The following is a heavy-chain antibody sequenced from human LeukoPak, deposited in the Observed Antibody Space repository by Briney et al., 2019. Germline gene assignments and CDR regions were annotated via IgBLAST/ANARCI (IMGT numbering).Heavy chain of an antibody. CDR3: ARDQKYCSGGHCYFED. Sequence: GGSLRLSCAGSGFTFSTYWMHWVRQAPGKGLVWVSRINSDGSSTSYADSVKGRFTISRDNAKNTVYLQMNSLRAEDTAVYYCARDQKYCSGGHCYFEDWGQGTLVTVSS. CDR2: INSDGSST. CDR1: GFTFSTYW. J-gene: IGHJ4*02. V-gene: IGHV3-74*01. D-gene: IGHD2-15*01.